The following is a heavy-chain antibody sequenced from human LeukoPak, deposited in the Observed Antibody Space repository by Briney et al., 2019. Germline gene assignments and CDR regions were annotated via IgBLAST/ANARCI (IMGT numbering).Heavy chain of an antibody. Sequence: GGSLRLSCAASGFTFSSYGMHWVRQAPGKGLEWVAVISYDGSNKYYADSVKGRFTISRVNSKNTLYLQMNSLRAEDTAVYYCAKESSRYGDYQVFDYWGQGTLVTVSS. CDR2: ISYDGSNK. V-gene: IGHV3-30*18. D-gene: IGHD4-17*01. CDR1: GFTFSSYG. J-gene: IGHJ4*02. CDR3: AKESSRYGDYQVFDY.